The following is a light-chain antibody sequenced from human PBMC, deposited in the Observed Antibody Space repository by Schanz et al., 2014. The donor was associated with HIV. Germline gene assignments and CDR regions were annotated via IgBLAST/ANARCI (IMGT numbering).Light chain of an antibody. CDR1: SSDVGCYNY. J-gene: IGLJ3*02. Sequence: QAALTQPASVSGSPGQSITISCTGTSSDVGCYNYVSWYQQHPGKAPKLMIYDVTKRPSGVPDRFSGSKSGNSAFLTISGLQSEDEADYYCCSYAGDYWVFGGGTKLTVL. V-gene: IGLV2-11*01. CDR2: DVT. CDR3: CSYAGDYWV.